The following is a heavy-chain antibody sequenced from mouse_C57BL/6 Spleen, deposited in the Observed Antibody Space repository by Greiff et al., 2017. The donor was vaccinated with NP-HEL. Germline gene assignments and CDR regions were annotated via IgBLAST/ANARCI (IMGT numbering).Heavy chain of an antibody. J-gene: IGHJ4*01. Sequence: EVQLVESGGGLVKPGGSLRLSCAASGFTFSSYAMSWVRQTPEKRLEWVATISDGGSYTYYPDNVKGRFTISRDNAKNNLYLQMSHLKSEDTAMYYCARDGAMDYWGQGPSVTVSS. CDR1: GFTFSSYA. CDR2: ISDGGSYT. CDR3: ARDGAMDY. V-gene: IGHV5-4*01.